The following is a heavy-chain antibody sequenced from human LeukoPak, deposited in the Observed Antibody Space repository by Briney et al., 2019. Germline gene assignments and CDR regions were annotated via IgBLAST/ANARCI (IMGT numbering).Heavy chain of an antibody. CDR1: GVSISRHIYY. V-gene: IGHV4-39*01. Sequence: SETLSLTCTVAGVSISRHIYYCDWIRQPPGEGLEWIATVYYTGSTYYNPSLQSRVSISIDTSKNRFSLQLWSVAAADTAVYYCARLKALSGHRGAFDVWGQGTMVTVSS. CDR2: VYYTGST. CDR3: ARLKALSGHRGAFDV. D-gene: IGHD1-1*01. J-gene: IGHJ3*01.